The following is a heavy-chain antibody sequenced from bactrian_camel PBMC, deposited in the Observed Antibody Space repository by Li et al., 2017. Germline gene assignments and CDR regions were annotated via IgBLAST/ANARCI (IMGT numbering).Heavy chain of an antibody. J-gene: IGHJ7*01. Sequence: HVQLVESGGKSVQSGGSLTLSCAATGSTASIGCMAWLRQAAGLEREGVAAIYVGRSTRYADSVKGRFTISQDATNTVNLQMNNLKPEDTAMYYCSAEHRSICTYGGLSTSGMDYWGKGTQVTVS. D-gene: IGHD2*01. V-gene: IGHV3S53*01. CDR2: IYVGRST. CDR1: GSTASIGC.